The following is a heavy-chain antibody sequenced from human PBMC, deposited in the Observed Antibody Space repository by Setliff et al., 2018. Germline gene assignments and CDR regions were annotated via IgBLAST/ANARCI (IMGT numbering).Heavy chain of an antibody. Sequence: PGGSLRLSCTASGFTFSNAWMSWVRQAPGKGLEWVGRIKSKTDGGTTDYAAPVKGRFTISRDDSKNTLYLQMNSLRAEDTAVYYCAKDSTSSTTGSWFDPWGQGTLVTVSS. CDR3: AKDSTSSTTGSWFDP. CDR2: IKSKTDGGTT. CDR1: GFTFSNAW. D-gene: IGHD2-2*01. V-gene: IGHV3-15*01. J-gene: IGHJ5*02.